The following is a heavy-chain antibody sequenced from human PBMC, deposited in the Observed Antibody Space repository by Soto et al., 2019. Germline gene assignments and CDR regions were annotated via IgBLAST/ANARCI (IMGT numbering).Heavy chain of an antibody. CDR2: INHSGST. CDR1: GGSFSGYY. V-gene: IGHV4-34*01. Sequence: QVQLQQWGAGLLKPSETLSLTCAVYGGSFSGYYWSWIRQPPGKGLEWIGDINHSGSTNYNPSIKSRVTISVDTCKNQFSLKLSSVTDADTAVDYCARAAPRYCSGGSCYSGRDYSGPGTLVTVAS. D-gene: IGHD2-15*01. CDR3: ARAAPRYCSGGSCYSGRDY. J-gene: IGHJ4*02.